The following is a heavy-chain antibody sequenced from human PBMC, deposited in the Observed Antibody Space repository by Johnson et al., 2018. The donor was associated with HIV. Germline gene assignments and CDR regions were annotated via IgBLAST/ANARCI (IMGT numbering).Heavy chain of an antibody. J-gene: IGHJ3*02. Sequence: VQLVESGGGMVKPGGSLRLSCAASGFIFSNAWMSWVRQAPGKGLEWVGRIKSKTDGGTTDSAAPVKGRLTISRDDSKNTRYLQMNSLQTEDTAVYYCTTGISWYGAITFDIWGQGTMVTVSS. CDR2: IKSKTDGGTT. CDR3: TTGISWYGAITFDI. D-gene: IGHD3-10*01. V-gene: IGHV3-15*01. CDR1: GFIFSNAW.